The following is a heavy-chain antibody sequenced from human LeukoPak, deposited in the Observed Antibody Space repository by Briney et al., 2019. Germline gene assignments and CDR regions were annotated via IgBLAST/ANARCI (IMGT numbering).Heavy chain of an antibody. D-gene: IGHD5-24*01. CDR3: ARSRDGYNFPFDY. Sequence: SVNVSCKASGGTFSSYAISWVRQAPGQGLEWMGGIIPIFGTANYAQKFQGRVTITADESTSTAYMELSSLRSEDTAVYYCARSRDGYNFPFDYWGQGTLVTVSS. J-gene: IGHJ4*02. CDR1: GGTFSSYA. CDR2: IIPIFGTA. V-gene: IGHV1-69*13.